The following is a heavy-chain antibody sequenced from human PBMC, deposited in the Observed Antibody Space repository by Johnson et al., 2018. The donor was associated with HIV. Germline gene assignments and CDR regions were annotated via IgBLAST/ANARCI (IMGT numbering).Heavy chain of an antibody. D-gene: IGHD6-6*01. CDR3: ASGVTARAPVFM. CDR1: GFTFSNFG. J-gene: IGHJ3*02. Sequence: QVQLVESGGGVVQPGGSLILSCRASGFTFSNFGMHWVRQAPGKGLEWVAFMRYDGRDIYYVDSVKGRFTISRDNSKNTLYLQMNILRPEDTAVYYCASGVTARAPVFMWGQGTMVTVSS. CDR2: MRYDGRDI. V-gene: IGHV3-30*02.